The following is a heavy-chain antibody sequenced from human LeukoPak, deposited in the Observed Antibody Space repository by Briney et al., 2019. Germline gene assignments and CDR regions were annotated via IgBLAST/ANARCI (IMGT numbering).Heavy chain of an antibody. CDR1: GGSFSGYY. J-gene: IGHJ3*02. CDR2: INHSGST. D-gene: IGHD2-2*02. CDR3: AGYCSSTSCYIRRDAFDI. V-gene: IGHV4-34*01. Sequence: SETLSLTCAVYGGSFSGYYWSWIRQPPGKGLEWIGEINHSGSTNYNPSLKSRVTISVDTSKNQFSLKLSSVTAADTAVYYCAGYCSSTSCYIRRDAFDIWGQGTMVTVSS.